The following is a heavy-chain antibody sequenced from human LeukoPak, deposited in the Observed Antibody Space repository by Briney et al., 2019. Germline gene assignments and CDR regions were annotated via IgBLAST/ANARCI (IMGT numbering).Heavy chain of an antibody. V-gene: IGHV5-10-1*01. CDR2: IDPSDSYT. CDR3: ARHRDYFDSSGYYMYYFDY. Sequence: GESLRISCKGSGYSFTSYWISWVRQMPGKGLEWMGRIDPSDSYTNYNPSFQGHVTISDDKSISTAYLQWSSLKASDTAMYYCARHRDYFDSSGYYMYYFDYWGRGTLVTVSS. D-gene: IGHD3-22*01. CDR1: GYSFTSYW. J-gene: IGHJ4*02.